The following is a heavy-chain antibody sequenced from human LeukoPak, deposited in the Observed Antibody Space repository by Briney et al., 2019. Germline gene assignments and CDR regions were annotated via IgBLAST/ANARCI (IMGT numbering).Heavy chain of an antibody. CDR3: ARATTNWHSSGLGYFDY. V-gene: IGHV4-59*01. CDR2: IYYSGST. D-gene: IGHD6-19*01. J-gene: IGHJ4*02. Sequence: SETLSLTCTVSGGSISSYYWSWIRQPPGKGLEWIGYIYYSGSTNYNPSLKSRVTISVDTSKNQFSLKLSSVTAADTAVYYCARATTNWHSSGLGYFDYWGQGTLVTVSS. CDR1: GGSISSYY.